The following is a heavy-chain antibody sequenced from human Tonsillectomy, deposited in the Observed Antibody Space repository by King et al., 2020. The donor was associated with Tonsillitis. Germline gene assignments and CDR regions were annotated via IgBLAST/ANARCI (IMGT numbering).Heavy chain of an antibody. CDR3: AKDQDGYGDYDYCYYGRDV. Sequence: VQLVESGGGVVQPGRSLRLSCAASAFIFRIYSMHWVRQAPGKGLEWVAVISYDRSNKNYADSVKGRFTISRDNSKNTLYLQMNNLRPEDTAMYFCAKDQDGYGDYDYCYYGRDVWGQGTTVTVPS. D-gene: IGHD4-17*01. CDR1: AFIFRIYS. V-gene: IGHV3-30*18. CDR2: ISYDRSNK. J-gene: IGHJ6*02.